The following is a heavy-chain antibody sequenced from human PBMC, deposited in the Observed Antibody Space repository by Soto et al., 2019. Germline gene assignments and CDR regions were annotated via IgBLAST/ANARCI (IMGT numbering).Heavy chain of an antibody. V-gene: IGHV4-30-4*01. J-gene: IGHJ5*02. D-gene: IGHD2-2*01. CDR3: ATLSYTSSTCYFPSCFDP. Sequence: SETLSLTCTVSGDSISGGASFWSWVRQPPGKGLEWIANVYYSGSSYYNPSLKSRLTISVDTTKNKFSLQLKSMAAADTAVYYSATLSYTSSTCYFPSCFDPWRQGTLVAVSS. CDR2: VYYSGSS. CDR1: GDSISGGASF.